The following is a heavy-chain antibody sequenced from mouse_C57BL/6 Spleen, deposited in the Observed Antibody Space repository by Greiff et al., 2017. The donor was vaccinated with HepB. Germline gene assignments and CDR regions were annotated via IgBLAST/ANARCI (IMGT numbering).Heavy chain of an antibody. V-gene: IGHV1-22*01. Sequence: VQLKESGPELVKPGASVKMSCKASGYTFTDYNMHWVKQSHGKSLEWIGYINPNNGGTSYNQKFKGKATLTVNKSSSTAYMELRSLTSEDSAVYYCARGGYDYDVTWFAYWGQGTLVTVSA. J-gene: IGHJ3*01. D-gene: IGHD2-4*01. CDR2: INPNNGGT. CDR3: ARGGYDYDVTWFAY. CDR1: GYTFTDYN.